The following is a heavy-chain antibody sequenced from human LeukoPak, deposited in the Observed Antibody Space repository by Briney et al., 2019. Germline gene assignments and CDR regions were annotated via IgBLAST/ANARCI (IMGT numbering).Heavy chain of an antibody. CDR1: GGSISSHY. Sequence: SETLSLTCTVSGGSISSHYWSWIRQPPGKGLEWIGYIYYSGNTNYNPSLKSRVTISVDTSKYQFSLKLSSVTAADTAVYYCAREISGSYFSGRYYFDYWGQGTLVTVSS. J-gene: IGHJ4*02. V-gene: IGHV4-59*11. D-gene: IGHD1-26*01. CDR2: IYYSGNT. CDR3: AREISGSYFSGRYYFDY.